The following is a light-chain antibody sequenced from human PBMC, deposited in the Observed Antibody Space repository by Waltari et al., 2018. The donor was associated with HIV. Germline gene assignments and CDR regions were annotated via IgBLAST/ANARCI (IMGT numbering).Light chain of an antibody. CDR1: SGHSSYA. CDR2: LNSDGSH. CDR3: QTWGTGV. J-gene: IGLJ3*02. Sequence: QLVLTQSPSASASLGASVKLPRTLSSGHSSYAIPWHQQQPEKGPRYLMKLNSDGSHSKGDGIPDRFSGSSSGAERSLTISSLQSEDEADYYCQTWGTGVFGGGTKLTVL. V-gene: IGLV4-69*01.